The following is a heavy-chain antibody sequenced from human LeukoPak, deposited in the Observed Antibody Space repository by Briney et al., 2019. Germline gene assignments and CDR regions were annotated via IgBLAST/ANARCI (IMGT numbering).Heavy chain of an antibody. CDR3: ARAYLRLGELSALDY. CDR2: ISYDGSNK. V-gene: IGHV3-30*04. J-gene: IGHJ4*02. CDR1: GFTFSSYA. D-gene: IGHD3-16*02. Sequence: PGGSLRLSCAASGFTFSSYAMHWVRQAPGKGLEWVAVISYDGSNKYLADSVKGRFTISRDNSKNTLYLQMNSLRAEDTAVYYCARAYLRLGELSALDYWGQGTLVTVSS.